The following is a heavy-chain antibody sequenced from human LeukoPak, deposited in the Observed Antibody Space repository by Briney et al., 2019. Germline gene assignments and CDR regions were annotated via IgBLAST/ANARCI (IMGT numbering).Heavy chain of an antibody. D-gene: IGHD3-10*02. CDR3: TTFVALRAFDV. V-gene: IGHV3-74*01. CDR2: INPDGSST. J-gene: IGHJ3*01. Sequence: GGSLRLSCAASGFTFSRYWMHWVRQAPGKGLVWVSRINPDGSSTSYADSVKGRFTISRDNAKNTLYLQMNSLRAEDTAVYYCTTFVALRAFDVWGQGTMVTVS. CDR1: GFTFSRYW.